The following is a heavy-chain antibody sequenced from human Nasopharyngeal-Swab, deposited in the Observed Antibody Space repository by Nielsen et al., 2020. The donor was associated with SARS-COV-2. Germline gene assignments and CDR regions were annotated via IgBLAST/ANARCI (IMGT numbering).Heavy chain of an antibody. D-gene: IGHD3-3*01. J-gene: IGHJ6*03. CDR3: ARAIFGVVIIFNYYYMDV. Sequence: WIRQPPGKRLEWIGEINHSGSTNYNPSLKSRVTISVDTSKNQFSLKLSSVTAADTAVYYCARAIFGVVIIFNYYYMDVWGKGTTVTVS. V-gene: IGHV4-34*01. CDR2: INHSGST.